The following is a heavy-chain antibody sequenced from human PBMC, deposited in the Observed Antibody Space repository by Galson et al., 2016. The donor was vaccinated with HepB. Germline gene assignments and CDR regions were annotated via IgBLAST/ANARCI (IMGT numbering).Heavy chain of an antibody. CDR1: GGSFSSDG. Sequence: SVKVSCKASGGSFSSDGITWVRQAPGQGLEWMGGIIPIYGTPKYAQKFQGRVTITADKSTCTAYMELSSLRSEDTAVYYCAREWELLRGPVDYWGQGTLVTVSS. D-gene: IGHD1-26*01. V-gene: IGHV1-69*06. CDR2: IIPIYGTP. CDR3: AREWELLRGPVDY. J-gene: IGHJ4*02.